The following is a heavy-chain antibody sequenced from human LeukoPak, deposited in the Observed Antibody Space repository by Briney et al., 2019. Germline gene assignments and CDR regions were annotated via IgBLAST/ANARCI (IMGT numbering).Heavy chain of an antibody. V-gene: IGHV1-18*01. J-gene: IGHJ5*02. CDR3: GGQYNYGSGRYHPPLDT. D-gene: IGHD3-10*01. Sequence: ASVKVSCKASGDTFTSYGISWVRQAPGQGLEWMGWISAYNGNTNYAQKLQGRVTMTTETSPSAAYMWLRSLRSDDTAVYFCGGQYNYGSGRYHPPLDTGGQGPLVTASS. CDR2: ISAYNGNT. CDR1: GDTFTSYG.